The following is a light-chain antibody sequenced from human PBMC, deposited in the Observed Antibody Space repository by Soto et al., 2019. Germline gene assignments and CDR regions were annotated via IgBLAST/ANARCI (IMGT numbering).Light chain of an antibody. Sequence: DIQMTQSPSTLSGSLGDRVTITCRASQTISSWLAWYQQKPGKAPSLLIFDASTLHSGVPSRFSGSGSGTDFTLTISSLQPDDFATYYCQQFAISTTFGQGTKVDIK. V-gene: IGKV1-5*01. CDR2: DAS. CDR1: QTISSW. J-gene: IGKJ1*01. CDR3: QQFAISTT.